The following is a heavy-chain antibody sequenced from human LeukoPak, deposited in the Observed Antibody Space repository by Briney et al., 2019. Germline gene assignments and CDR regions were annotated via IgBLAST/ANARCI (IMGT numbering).Heavy chain of an antibody. CDR2: ISAYNGNT. Sequence: ASVKVSCKASGYTFTSYGISWVRQAPGQGLEWMGWISAYNGNTNYAQKLQGRVTMTTDTSTSTAYMELRSLRSDDTAVYYCAREVVYDSRGYYYEPMAFDYWGQGTLVTVSS. J-gene: IGHJ4*02. CDR1: GYTFTSYG. CDR3: AREVVYDSRGYYYEPMAFDY. D-gene: IGHD3-22*01. V-gene: IGHV1-18*01.